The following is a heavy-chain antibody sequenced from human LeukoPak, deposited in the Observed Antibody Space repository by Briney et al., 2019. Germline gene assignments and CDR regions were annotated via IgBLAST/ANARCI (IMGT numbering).Heavy chain of an antibody. CDR3: ARGAYYYED. Sequence: GGSLRLSCAASGFTFSTYWMHWVRQAPGKGLVWVSRINSDGSSTYYADSVKGRFTISRDNAKNSLYLQMNSLRAEDTAVYYCARGAYYYEDWGQGTLVTVSS. CDR1: GFTFSTYW. V-gene: IGHV3-74*01. D-gene: IGHD3-22*01. J-gene: IGHJ4*02. CDR2: INSDGSST.